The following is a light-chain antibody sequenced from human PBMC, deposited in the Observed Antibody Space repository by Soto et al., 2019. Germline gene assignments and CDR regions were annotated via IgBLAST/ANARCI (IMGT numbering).Light chain of an antibody. CDR3: GSWDSSVSAYV. CDR1: SSNIGGNS. CDR2: DDN. V-gene: IGLV1-51*01. J-gene: IGLJ1*01. Sequence: SVLTQPPSVSAAPGQKVTISCSGSSSNIGGNSVSWYQQLPGTAPKLLIYDDNKRPSGIPDRFSGSKSGTSATLGITGFQTGDEADYYCGSWDSSVSAYVFGPGKKVNVL.